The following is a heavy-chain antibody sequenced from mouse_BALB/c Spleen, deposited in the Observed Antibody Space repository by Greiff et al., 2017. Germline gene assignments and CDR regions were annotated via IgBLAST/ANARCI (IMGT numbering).Heavy chain of an antibody. CDR3: ARSLYGKRFAY. CDR2: ISSGSSTI. V-gene: IGHV5-17*02. D-gene: IGHD2-1*01. J-gene: IGHJ3*01. Sequence: EVQVVESGGGLVKPGGSLKLSCAASGFTFSSFGMHWVRQAPEKGLEWVAYISSGSSTIYYADTVKGRFTISRDNPKNTLFLQMTSLRSEDTAMYYCARSLYGKRFAYWGQGTLVTVSA. CDR1: GFTFSSFG.